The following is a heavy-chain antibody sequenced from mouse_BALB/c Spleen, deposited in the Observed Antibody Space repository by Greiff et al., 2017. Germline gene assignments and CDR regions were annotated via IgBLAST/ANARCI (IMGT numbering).Heavy chain of an antibody. V-gene: IGHV5-6*02. J-gene: IGHJ2*01. CDR2: ISSGGSYT. Sequence: EVMLVESGGDLVKPGGSLKLSCAASGFTFSSYGMSWVRQTPDKRLEWVATISSGGSYTYYPDSVKGRFTISRDNAKNTLYLQMSSLKSEDTAMYYCASLRGFDYWGQGTTLTVSS. CDR3: ASLRGFDY. CDR1: GFTFSSYG.